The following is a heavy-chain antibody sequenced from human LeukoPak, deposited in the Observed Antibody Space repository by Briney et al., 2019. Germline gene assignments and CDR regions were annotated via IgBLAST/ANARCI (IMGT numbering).Heavy chain of an antibody. CDR2: VIHSGST. Sequence: PSETLSLTCAVYGGSFSGYYWSWIRQPPGKGLEWIGEVIHSGSTNYNPSLKSRVTMSVDTSKNQFSLNLRSVTAADTAVYYCARDRCSSTSCPFDYWGQGTLVTVSS. CDR1: GGSFSGYY. V-gene: IGHV4-34*12. CDR3: ARDRCSSTSCPFDY. D-gene: IGHD2-2*01. J-gene: IGHJ4*02.